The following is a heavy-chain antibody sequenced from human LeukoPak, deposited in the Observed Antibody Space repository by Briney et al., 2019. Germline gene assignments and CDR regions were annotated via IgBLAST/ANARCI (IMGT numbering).Heavy chain of an antibody. CDR1: GGSISSYY. CDR3: ARGATQIEKKYSSGWHNWFDP. D-gene: IGHD6-19*01. J-gene: IGHJ5*02. Sequence: SETLSLTCTVSGGSISSYYWSWIRQPPGKGLEWIGYIYYSGSTNYNPSLKSRVTISVDTSKNQFSLKLSSVTAADTAVYYCARGATQIEKKYSSGWHNWFDPWGQGTLVTVSS. CDR2: IYYSGST. V-gene: IGHV4-59*01.